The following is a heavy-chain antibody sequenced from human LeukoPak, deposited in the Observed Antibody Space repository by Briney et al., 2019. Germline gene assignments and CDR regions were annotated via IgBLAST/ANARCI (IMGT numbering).Heavy chain of an antibody. CDR1: GFTFSSYG. D-gene: IGHD6-19*01. V-gene: IGHV3-30*18. CDR3: AKDPGPGIAVDPTPEY. J-gene: IGHJ4*02. CDR2: ISYDGSNK. Sequence: SGGSLRLSCAASGFTFSSYGMHWVRQAPGKGLEWVAVISYDGSNKYYADSVKGRFTISRDNSKNTLYLQMNSLRAEDTAVYYCAKDPGPGIAVDPTPEYWGQGTLVTVSS.